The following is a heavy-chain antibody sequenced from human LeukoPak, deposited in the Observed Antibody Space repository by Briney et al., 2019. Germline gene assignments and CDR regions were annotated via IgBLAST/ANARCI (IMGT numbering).Heavy chain of an antibody. D-gene: IGHD1-26*01. J-gene: IGHJ4*02. CDR3: ATVGGVWWEVLGHFED. CDR1: GFTFRSYD. CDR2: FSGTGDNT. V-gene: IGHV3-23*01. Sequence: PGGSLRLSCAASGFTFRSYDMSWVRQAPGKGLEWVSTFSGTGDNTYYADSVKGRFTISRDNSKNTLYLQMNSLKVEDTAVYFCATVGGVWWEVLGHFEDWGQGIQVTVSS.